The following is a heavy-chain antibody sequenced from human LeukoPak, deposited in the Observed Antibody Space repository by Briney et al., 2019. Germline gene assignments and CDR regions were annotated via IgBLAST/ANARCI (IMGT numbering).Heavy chain of an antibody. D-gene: IGHD3-10*01. CDR3: AREGTVYYGSGSYYLASGLDV. J-gene: IGHJ6*04. Sequence: GGSLRLSCAASGFTFSSYWMSWVRQAPGKGLEWVANIKQDGSEKYYVDSVKGRFTISRDNAKNSLYLQMNSLRAEDTAVYYCAREGTVYYGSGSYYLASGLDVWGKGTTVTVSS. CDR1: GFTFSSYW. CDR2: IKQDGSEK. V-gene: IGHV3-7*01.